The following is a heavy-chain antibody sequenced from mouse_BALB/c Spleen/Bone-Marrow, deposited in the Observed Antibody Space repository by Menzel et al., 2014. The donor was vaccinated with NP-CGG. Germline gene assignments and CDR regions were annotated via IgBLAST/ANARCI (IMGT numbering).Heavy chain of an antibody. CDR1: GYTFSSYW. D-gene: IGHD1-2*01. CDR3: ARGGYYGPRFAF. CDR2: ILPGSASN. J-gene: IGHJ3*01. V-gene: IGHV1-9*01. Sequence: QVQLQQSGAELMKPGASVMISCKATGYTFSSYWLEWVKQRPGHGLEWIGEILPGSASNNYNEKFKGKATFAADTSSNTAYMQLSSLTSEDSAVYYCARGGYYGPRFAFWGQGTLVTVSA.